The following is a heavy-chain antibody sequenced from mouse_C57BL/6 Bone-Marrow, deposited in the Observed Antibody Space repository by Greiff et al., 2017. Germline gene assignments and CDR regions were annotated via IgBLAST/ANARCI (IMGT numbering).Heavy chain of an antibody. CDR2: INYDGSST. Sequence: EVKLVESEGGLVQPGSSMKLSCTASGFTFSDYYMAWVRQVPEKGLEWVANINYDGSSTYYLDSLTSRFIISRDNAKKILYLQMSSLKSEDTATYYCARGWGTVVATPWGFDVWGTGTTVTVSA. CDR3: ARGWGTVVATPWGFDV. CDR1: GFTFSDYY. J-gene: IGHJ1*03. D-gene: IGHD1-1*01. V-gene: IGHV5-16*01.